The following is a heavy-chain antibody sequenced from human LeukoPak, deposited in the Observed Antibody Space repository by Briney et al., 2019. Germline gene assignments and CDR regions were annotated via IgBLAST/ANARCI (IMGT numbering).Heavy chain of an antibody. Sequence: GGSLRLSCAASEFSVGSNYMTWVRQAPGKGLEWVSLIYSGGSTYYADSVKGRFTISRDNAKNSLYLQMNSLRAEDTALYYCARDRFLRRPEPAEYWGQGTLVTVSS. CDR3: ARDRFLRRPEPAEY. CDR1: EFSVGSNY. D-gene: IGHD2/OR15-2a*01. CDR2: IYSGGST. V-gene: IGHV3-66*01. J-gene: IGHJ4*02.